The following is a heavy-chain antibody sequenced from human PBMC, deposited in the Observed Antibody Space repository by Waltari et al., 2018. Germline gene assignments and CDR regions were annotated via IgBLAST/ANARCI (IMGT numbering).Heavy chain of an antibody. CDR1: GGTFSSYA. Sequence: QVQLVQSGAEVKKPGSSVKVSCKASGGTFSSYAISWVRQAPGQGLEWIGVVIPIFGTANYAQKFQGRVTITTDESTSTAYMELSSLRSEDTAVYYCARACCGGDCYSNYYYGMDVWGQGTTVTVSS. CDR3: ARACCGGDCYSNYYYGMDV. V-gene: IGHV1-69*05. CDR2: VIPIFGTA. D-gene: IGHD2-21*01. J-gene: IGHJ6*02.